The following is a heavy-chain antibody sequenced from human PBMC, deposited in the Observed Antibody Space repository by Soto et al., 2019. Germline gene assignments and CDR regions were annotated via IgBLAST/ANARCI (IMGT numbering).Heavy chain of an antibody. J-gene: IGHJ4*02. CDR1: GCTFTSYW. CDR2: IYPGDSDT. D-gene: IGHD1-1*01. CDR3: ARCNGNAGRLAEH. Sequence: PGESLKLYCKGSGCTFTSYWIGWVRQMPGEGLEWLGVIYPGDSDTRYSPSFQGQVTISADKSINTAYLLWGSQKASDGAIYYCARCNGNAGRLAEHWGQGTLVTVFS. V-gene: IGHV5-51*01.